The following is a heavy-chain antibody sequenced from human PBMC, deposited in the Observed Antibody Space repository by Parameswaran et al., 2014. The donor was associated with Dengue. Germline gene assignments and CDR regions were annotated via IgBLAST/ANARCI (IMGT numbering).Heavy chain of an antibody. Sequence: RWIRQPPGKGLEWIGYIYHSGSTYYNLSLKSRVTISVDRSKNQFSLKLSSVTAADTAVYYCARLNNWFDPWGQGTLVTVSS. CDR2: IYHSGST. CDR3: ARLNNWFDP. V-gene: IGHV4-30-2*01. J-gene: IGHJ5*02.